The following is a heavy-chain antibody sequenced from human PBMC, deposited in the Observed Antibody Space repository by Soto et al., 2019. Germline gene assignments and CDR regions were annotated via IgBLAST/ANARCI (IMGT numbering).Heavy chain of an antibody. Sequence: ASVKVSCKASGYTFTNYGISWVRQAPGQGLEWMGWISAYNGNIKYAQKFQGRVTMTTDTSTSTAYMDLKSLRSDDTAVYYCARDRGDYDFWSSYYWYFDEWGQGTLVTVSS. CDR1: GYTFTNYG. J-gene: IGHJ4*02. D-gene: IGHD3-3*01. V-gene: IGHV1-18*01. CDR3: ARDRGDYDFWSSYYWYFDE. CDR2: ISAYNGNI.